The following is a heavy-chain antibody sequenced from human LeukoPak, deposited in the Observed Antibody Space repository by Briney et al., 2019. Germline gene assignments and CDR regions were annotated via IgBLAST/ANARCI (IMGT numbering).Heavy chain of an antibody. Sequence: SETLSLTCTVSGGSISSSSYYWAWIRQPPGKGLEGIGSIYYSGNTYYNPSLKSRVTISVGTSKNQFSLNLSSVTAADTAVYYCSRDKHYYDSTGYYYYWGQGTLVTVSS. CDR3: SRDKHYYDSTGYYYY. CDR1: GGSISSSSYY. D-gene: IGHD3-22*01. V-gene: IGHV4-39*07. CDR2: IYYSGNT. J-gene: IGHJ4*02.